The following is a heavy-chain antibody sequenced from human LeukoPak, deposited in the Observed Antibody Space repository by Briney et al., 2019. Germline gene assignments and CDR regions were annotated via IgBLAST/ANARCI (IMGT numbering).Heavy chain of an antibody. Sequence: TSQTLSLTCTVSGGSISSGSYYWSWIRQPAGKGLEWIGRIYTSGSTNYNPSLKSRVTMSVDTSKNQFSLKLSSVTAADTAVYYCASSYYYDSSGYSALTWGQGTLVTVSS. CDR2: IYTSGST. J-gene: IGHJ5*02. D-gene: IGHD3-22*01. CDR3: ASSYYYDSSGYSALT. V-gene: IGHV4-61*02. CDR1: GGSISSGSYY.